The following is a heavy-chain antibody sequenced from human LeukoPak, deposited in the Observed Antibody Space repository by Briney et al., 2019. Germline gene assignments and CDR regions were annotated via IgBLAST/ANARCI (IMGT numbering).Heavy chain of an antibody. J-gene: IGHJ4*02. Sequence: GGSLRPSCAASGLTFSSYAMHWVRQAPGKGLEWVAVISYDGSNKYYADSVKGRFTISRDNSKNTLYLQMNSLRAEDTAVYYCARGSILLWFGELLSDYFDYWGQGTLVTVSS. CDR1: GLTFSSYA. CDR2: ISYDGSNK. CDR3: ARGSILLWFGELLSDYFDY. V-gene: IGHV3-30*04. D-gene: IGHD3-10*01.